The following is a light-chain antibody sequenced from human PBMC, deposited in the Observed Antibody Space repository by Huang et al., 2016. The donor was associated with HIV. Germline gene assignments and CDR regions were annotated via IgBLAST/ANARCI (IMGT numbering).Light chain of an antibody. CDR3: QQYYSTPLI. V-gene: IGKV1-NL1*01. CDR1: QAIGSS. CDR2: DAY. Sequence: DIQLTQSPSSLSASVGAAVTITCRATQAIGSSLAWYQQKPGKAPKVLIYDAYKWETGVPARFSGGGSGTDYTLAISGLQPEDFATYDCQQYYSTPLIFGGGTRLDI. J-gene: IGKJ4*01.